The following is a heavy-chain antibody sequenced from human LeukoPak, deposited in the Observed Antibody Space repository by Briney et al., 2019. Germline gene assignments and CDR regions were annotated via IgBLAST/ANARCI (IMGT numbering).Heavy chain of an antibody. CDR2: ISANGGST. J-gene: IGHJ4*02. CDR3: ARGGGARGVKDY. D-gene: IGHD3-10*01. V-gene: IGHV3-23*01. CDR1: GFTFNNYG. Sequence: HPGGSLRLSCAASGFTFNNYGLSWVRQAPGKGLEWFSAISANGGSTYYADSVKGRFTISRDNSKNTLYLQMNSLRAEDTAVYYCARGGGARGVKDYWGQGTLVTVSS.